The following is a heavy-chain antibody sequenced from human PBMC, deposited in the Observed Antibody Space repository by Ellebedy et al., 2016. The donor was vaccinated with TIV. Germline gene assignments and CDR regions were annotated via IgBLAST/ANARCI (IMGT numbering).Heavy chain of an antibody. D-gene: IGHD4-17*01. CDR2: INPSRGST. CDR3: ARDGAPLPPIGDNGNWFDP. CDR1: GYTFTRYF. J-gene: IGHJ5*02. V-gene: IGHV1-46*01. Sequence: ASVKVSXXSSGYTFTRYFIHWVRQAPGQGLEWMGIINPSRGSTHYAPKFQGRVTMTRDTSTRTVYLEVTSLKSEDTAVYYCARDGAPLPPIGDNGNWFDPWGQGSLITVSS.